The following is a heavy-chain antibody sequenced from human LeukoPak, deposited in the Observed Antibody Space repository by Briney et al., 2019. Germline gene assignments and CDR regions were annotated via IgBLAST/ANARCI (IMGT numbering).Heavy chain of an antibody. J-gene: IGHJ6*02. D-gene: IGHD3-3*01. V-gene: IGHV4-4*07. Sequence: SETLSLTCTVSGGSISSYYWSWIRQPAGKGLEWIGRIYTSGITNYNPSLKSRVTMSVDTSKNQFSLQLSSVTAADTAVYYCARGGRYDFWSGSDYYYYGMDVWGQGTTVTVSS. CDR1: GGSISSYY. CDR3: ARGGRYDFWSGSDYYYYGMDV. CDR2: IYTSGIT.